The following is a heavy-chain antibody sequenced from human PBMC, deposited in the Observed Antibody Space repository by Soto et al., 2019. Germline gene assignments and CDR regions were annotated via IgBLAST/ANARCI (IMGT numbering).Heavy chain of an antibody. CDR3: AREGSSSSADFDY. CDR1: GGSSSSSSYC. D-gene: IGHD6-6*01. CDR2: IYHSGST. V-gene: IGHV4-39*07. J-gene: IGHJ4*02. Sequence: PLETLPHTCTVSGGSSSSSSYCWGWIRKPPGKGLEWIGKIYHSGSTNYNPSLKSRVTISVDRSKNQFSLKLNSVTAADTAVYYCAREGSSSSADFDYWGQGTLVTVSS.